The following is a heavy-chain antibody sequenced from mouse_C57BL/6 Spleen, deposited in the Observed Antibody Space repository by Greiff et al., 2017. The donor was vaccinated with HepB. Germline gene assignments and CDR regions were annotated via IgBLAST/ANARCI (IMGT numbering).Heavy chain of an antibody. Sequence: DVMLVESGGGLVKPGGSLKLSCAASGFTFSDYGMHWVRQAPEKGLEWVAYISSGSSTIYYADTVKGRFTISRDNAKNTLFLQMTSLRSEDTAMYYCARQVTDRMDYWAQGTSVTVSS. CDR1: GFTFSDYG. V-gene: IGHV5-17*01. CDR3: ARQVTDRMDY. J-gene: IGHJ4*01. CDR2: ISSGSSTI. D-gene: IGHD2-5*01.